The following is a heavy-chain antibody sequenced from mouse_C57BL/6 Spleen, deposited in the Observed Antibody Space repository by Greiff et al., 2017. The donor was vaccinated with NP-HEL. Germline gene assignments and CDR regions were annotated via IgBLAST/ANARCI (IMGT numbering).Heavy chain of an antibody. V-gene: IGHV1-26*01. D-gene: IGHD6-1*01. Sequence: EVQLQQSGPELVKPGASVKISCKASGYTFTDYYMNWVKQSHGKSLEWIGDINPNNGGTSYNQKFKGKATLTVDKSSSTAYMELRSLTSEDSAVYYCASGERTSYFDYWGQGTTLTVSS. CDR1: GYTFTDYY. J-gene: IGHJ2*01. CDR2: INPNNGGT. CDR3: ASGERTSYFDY.